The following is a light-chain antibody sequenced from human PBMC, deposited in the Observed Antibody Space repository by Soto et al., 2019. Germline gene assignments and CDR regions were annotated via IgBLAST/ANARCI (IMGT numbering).Light chain of an antibody. CDR3: QQYGSSPWT. Sequence: EIVMTQSPATLSVSPGDRATLSCRASQSVSSNLAWYQQKPGQAPRLLIYGASTRATGIPARFSGSGSGTEFTLTISRLEPEDLAVYYCQQYGSSPWTFGQGTKVDIK. J-gene: IGKJ1*01. CDR2: GAS. CDR1: QSVSSN. V-gene: IGKV3-15*01.